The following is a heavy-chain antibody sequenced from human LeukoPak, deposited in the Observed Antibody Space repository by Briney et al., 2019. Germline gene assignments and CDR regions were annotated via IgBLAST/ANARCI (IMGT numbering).Heavy chain of an antibody. CDR2: IHYTGRT. CDR3: ARFSPRAMGNYLDF. CDR1: GGSISGHY. D-gene: IGHD7-27*01. V-gene: IGHV4-59*11. Sequence: SETLSLTCTVSGGSISGHYWSWIRQPPGKGLEWIGYIHYTGRTDYSPSLKSRVSLSVDLSKNQFSLNLSSVTAADTAVYYCARFSPRAMGNYLDFWGQGTLVTVSS. J-gene: IGHJ4*02.